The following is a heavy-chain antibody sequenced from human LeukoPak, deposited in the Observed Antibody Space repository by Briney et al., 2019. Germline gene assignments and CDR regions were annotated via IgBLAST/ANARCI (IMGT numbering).Heavy chain of an antibody. J-gene: IGHJ4*02. CDR3: ARGDSIAARPEDYFDY. CDR1: GGSISSGGYY. D-gene: IGHD6-6*01. CDR2: IYHSGST. V-gene: IGHV4-30-2*01. Sequence: PSQTLSLTCTVSGGSISSGGYYWSWIRQPPGKGLEWIGYIYHSGSTYYNPSLKSRVTISVDRSKNQFSLKLSSVTAADTAVYYCARGDSIAARPEDYFDYWGQGTLVTVSS.